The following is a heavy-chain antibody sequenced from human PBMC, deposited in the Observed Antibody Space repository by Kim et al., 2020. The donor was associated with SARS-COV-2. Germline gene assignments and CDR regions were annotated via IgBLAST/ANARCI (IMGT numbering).Heavy chain of an antibody. CDR3: AKDRWLINRGIAAAGLNWFDP. D-gene: IGHD6-13*01. Sequence: GGSLRLSCAASGFTFSSYAMSWVRQAPGKGLEWVSAISGSGGSTYYADSVKGRFTISRDNSKNTLYLQMNSLRAEDTAVYYCAKDRWLINRGIAAAGLNWFDPWGQGTLVTVSS. CDR1: GFTFSSYA. J-gene: IGHJ5*02. V-gene: IGHV3-23*01. CDR2: ISGSGGST.